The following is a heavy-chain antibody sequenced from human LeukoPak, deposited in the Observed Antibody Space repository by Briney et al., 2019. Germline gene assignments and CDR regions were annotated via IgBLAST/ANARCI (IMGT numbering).Heavy chain of an antibody. Sequence: ASVKVSCKASGYTFTAYGITWLRQAPGQGLEWMGWISGDNGNTNYAQKLQGRVTMTTDTSTSTAYMELRSLRSDDTAVYYCARVSRAYDFWSGYPDYWGQGTLVTVSS. D-gene: IGHD3-3*01. CDR3: ARVSRAYDFWSGYPDY. CDR1: GYTFTAYG. J-gene: IGHJ4*02. V-gene: IGHV1-18*01. CDR2: ISGDNGNT.